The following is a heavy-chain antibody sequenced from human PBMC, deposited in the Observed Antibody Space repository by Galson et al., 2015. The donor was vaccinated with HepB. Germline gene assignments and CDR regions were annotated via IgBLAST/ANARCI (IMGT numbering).Heavy chain of an antibody. CDR3: ARGRGSSSWRAPSDY. Sequence: SVKVSCKASGYTFTSYYMNWVRQAPGQGLEWMGIINPSGGSTSYAQKFQGRVTMTRDTSTSTVYMELSSLRSDDTAVYYCARGRGSSSWRAPSDYWGQGTLVTVSS. D-gene: IGHD6-13*01. V-gene: IGHV1-46*01. J-gene: IGHJ4*02. CDR1: GYTFTSYY. CDR2: INPSGGST.